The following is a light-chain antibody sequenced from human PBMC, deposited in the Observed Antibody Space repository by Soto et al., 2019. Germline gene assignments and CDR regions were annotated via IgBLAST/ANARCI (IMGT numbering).Light chain of an antibody. Sequence: QSALTQPPSASGSPGQSVTISCTGTSSDVGGYNFVSWYQQHPGKAPKLMIYEVSKRPSGIPDRFSGSKSGNTSSLTVSGLQAEYEADYYCSSYAGNRHFYVFGTGTKVTVL. CDR2: EVS. J-gene: IGLJ1*01. V-gene: IGLV2-8*01. CDR1: SSDVGGYNF. CDR3: SSYAGNRHFYV.